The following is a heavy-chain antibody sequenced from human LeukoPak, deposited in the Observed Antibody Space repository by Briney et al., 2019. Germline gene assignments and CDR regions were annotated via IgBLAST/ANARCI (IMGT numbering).Heavy chain of an antibody. CDR1: GGSISSSSYY. J-gene: IGHJ4*02. CDR2: IYYSGST. V-gene: IGHV4-39*01. D-gene: IGHD3-16*02. Sequence: SETLSLTCTVSGGSISSSSYYWGWIRQPPGKGLEWIGSIYYSGSTYYNPSLKSRVTISVDTSKNQFSLKLSSVTAADTAVYYCARLRTTPYDYVWGSYRYYFDYWGQGTLVTVSS. CDR3: ARLRTTPYDYVWGSYRYYFDY.